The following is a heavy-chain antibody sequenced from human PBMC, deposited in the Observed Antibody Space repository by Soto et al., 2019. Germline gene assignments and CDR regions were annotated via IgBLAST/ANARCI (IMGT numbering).Heavy chain of an antibody. V-gene: IGHV3-48*03. J-gene: IGHJ4*02. CDR2: ISTSGSII. CDR1: GFTFSSYE. CDR3: ARDIGRGASSSFDY. Sequence: EVQLVESGGGLVQPGGSLRLSCAASGFTFSSYEMNWVRQAPGKGLEWVSYISTSGSIIYYADSVKGRFNISRDNAKNSVYLQMNRLRAEDTAIYYCARDIGRGASSSFDYWGQGTLVTVSS. D-gene: IGHD6-13*01.